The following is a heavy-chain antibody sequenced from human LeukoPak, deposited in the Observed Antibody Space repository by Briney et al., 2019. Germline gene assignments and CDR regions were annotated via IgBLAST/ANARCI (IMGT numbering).Heavy chain of an antibody. J-gene: IGHJ5*02. Sequence: SETLSLTCAVYGGSFSGYYWSWIRQPPGKGLEWIGEINHSGSTNYNSSLKSRVTISVDTSKNQFSLKLSSVTAADTAVYYCARAPPPPIDIVVVPAAHSDWFDPWGQGTLVTVSS. V-gene: IGHV4-34*01. D-gene: IGHD2-2*01. CDR3: ARAPPPPIDIVVVPAAHSDWFDP. CDR2: INHSGST. CDR1: GGSFSGYY.